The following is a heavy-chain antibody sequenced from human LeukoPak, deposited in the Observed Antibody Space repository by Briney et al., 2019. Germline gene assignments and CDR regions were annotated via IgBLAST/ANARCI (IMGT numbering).Heavy chain of an antibody. CDR2: ISGSGGST. CDR1: GFTFSSYA. Sequence: GGSLGLSCAASGFTFSSYAMSWVRQAPGKGLEWVSAISGSGGSTYYADSVKGRFTISRDNSKNTLYLQMNSLRAEDTAVYYCAKDWEYSSGWYGEYFDYWGQGTLVTVSS. CDR3: AKDWEYSSGWYGEYFDY. V-gene: IGHV3-23*01. D-gene: IGHD6-19*01. J-gene: IGHJ4*02.